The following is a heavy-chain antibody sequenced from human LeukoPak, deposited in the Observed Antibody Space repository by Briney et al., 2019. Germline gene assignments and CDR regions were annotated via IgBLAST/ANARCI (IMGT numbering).Heavy chain of an antibody. Sequence: PGGSLRLSCVASGFTFSRDWMSWVRQAPGKGLEWVANIKEDGSAQYYADSVKGRFTISRDNTKNSLYLQMNSLTAEDTAMYYCANDGDGYHNWGQGALVTVSS. J-gene: IGHJ4*02. D-gene: IGHD3-9*01. CDR3: ANDGDGYHN. CDR2: IKEDGSAQ. CDR1: GFTFSRDW. V-gene: IGHV3-7*01.